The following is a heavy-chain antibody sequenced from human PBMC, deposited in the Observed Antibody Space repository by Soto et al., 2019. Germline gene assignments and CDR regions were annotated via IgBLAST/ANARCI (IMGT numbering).Heavy chain of an antibody. CDR2: IYHSGST. D-gene: IGHD6-13*01. V-gene: IGHV4-30-2*01. J-gene: IGHJ5*02. CDR3: AVGGQLVSGWFDP. Sequence: SETLSLTCAVSGGSISSGGYSWSWIRQPPGKGLEWIGYIYHSGSTYYNPSLKSRVTISVDRSKNQFSLKLSSVTAADTAVYYCAVGGQLVSGWFDPWGQGTLVTVSS. CDR1: GGSISSGGYS.